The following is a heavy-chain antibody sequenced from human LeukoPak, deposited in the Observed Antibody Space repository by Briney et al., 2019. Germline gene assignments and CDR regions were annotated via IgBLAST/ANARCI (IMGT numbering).Heavy chain of an antibody. V-gene: IGHV3-30*02. CDR3: TKDTGEGDF. D-gene: IGHD2-21*01. CDR1: GFTFSIYG. J-gene: IGHJ4*02. CDR2: IGIDGSDE. Sequence: PGGSLRLSCAPSGFTFSIYGMHWVRHFPGKGLEWVAFIGIDGSDEEYVDSVKGRFTISRDNSKNTLYLQMKNLRLEDTAMYYCTKDTGEGDFWGQGTLVTVSS.